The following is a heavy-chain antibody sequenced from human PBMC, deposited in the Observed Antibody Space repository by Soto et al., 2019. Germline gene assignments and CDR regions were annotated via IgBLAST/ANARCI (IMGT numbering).Heavy chain of an antibody. J-gene: IGHJ6*02. CDR2: IDWDDDK. CDR1: VLSHSTNGMC. CDR3: ARYSGSYPYYYGMDV. V-gene: IGHV2-70*11. D-gene: IGHD1-26*01. Sequence: VSGPKLINQTQTLTLNCTFSVLSHSTNGMCVSWIRQPPGKALEWLARIDWDDDKYYSTSLKTRLTISKDTSKNQVVLTMTNMDPVDTATYYCARYSGSYPYYYGMDVWGQGTTVTVSS.